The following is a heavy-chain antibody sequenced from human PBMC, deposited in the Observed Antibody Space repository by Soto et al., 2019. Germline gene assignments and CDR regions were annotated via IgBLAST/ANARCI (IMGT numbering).Heavy chain of an antibody. Sequence: EVHLVESGGGLVKPGGSLRLSCAASGFSFSSYSMSWVRQAPGKGLEWVSSISDGSHYIHYADSVKGRFTISRDNAKNSLFLQMDSLSAEDTAVYYCASFDQLVIHYWGQGTLVAVSS. CDR1: GFSFSSYS. J-gene: IGHJ4*02. CDR2: ISDGSHYI. V-gene: IGHV3-21*01. D-gene: IGHD3-9*01. CDR3: ASFDQLVIHY.